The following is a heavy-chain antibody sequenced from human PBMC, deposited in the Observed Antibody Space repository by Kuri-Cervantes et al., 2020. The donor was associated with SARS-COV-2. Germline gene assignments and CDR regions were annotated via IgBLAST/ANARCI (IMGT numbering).Heavy chain of an antibody. CDR3: ARVGKAIFGVVIISRYYYYMDV. V-gene: IGHV1-24*01. D-gene: IGHD3-3*01. Sequence: ASVKVSCKVSGYTLTELSMHWVRQAPGKGLEWTGGFDPEDGETIYAQKFQGRVTMTTDTSTSTAYMELRSLRSDDTAVYYCARVGKAIFGVVIISRYYYYMDVWGKGTTVTVSS. CDR1: GYTLTELS. CDR2: FDPEDGET. J-gene: IGHJ6*03.